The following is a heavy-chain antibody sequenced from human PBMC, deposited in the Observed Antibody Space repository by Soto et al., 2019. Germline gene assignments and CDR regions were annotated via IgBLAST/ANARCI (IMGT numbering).Heavy chain of an antibody. CDR2: ISGSSGST. Sequence: GGSLRLSCEASGFTFSSYSMNWVRQAPGEGLEWVSAISGSSGSTYYADSVKGRFTISRDNSKNTLYLQMNSLRAEDTAVYYCAASSTGYGDYFDYWGQGTLVTVSS. CDR1: GFTFSSYS. D-gene: IGHD4-17*01. V-gene: IGHV3-23*01. CDR3: AASSTGYGDYFDY. J-gene: IGHJ4*02.